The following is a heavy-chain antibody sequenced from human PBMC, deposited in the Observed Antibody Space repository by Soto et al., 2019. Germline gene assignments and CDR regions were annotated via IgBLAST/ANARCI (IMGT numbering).Heavy chain of an antibody. D-gene: IGHD2-15*01. CDR2: INPSGGST. J-gene: IGHJ6*02. CDR3: AREGGEDCSGGSCYPSNYGIDV. CDR1: GYTFTSYY. Sequence: QVQLVQSGAEVKKPGASVKVSCKASGYTFTSYYMHWVRQAPGQGLEWVGIINPSGGSTSYAQKFQRRVTMTRDTSTSTVYMELSSLRSEDTAVYYCAREGGEDCSGGSCYPSNYGIDVWGQGTTVTVSS. V-gene: IGHV1-46*01.